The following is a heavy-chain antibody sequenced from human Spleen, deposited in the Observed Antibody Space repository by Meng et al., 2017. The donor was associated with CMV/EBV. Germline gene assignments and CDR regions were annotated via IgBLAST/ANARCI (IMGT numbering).Heavy chain of an antibody. J-gene: IGHJ4*02. Sequence: EVQLVGSGGALVQPGGSLSVSCAASGFTFSSYWMHWVLQAPGKGLVWVSRINSDGSSTSYADSVKGRFTISRDNAKNTLYLQMNSLRAEDTAVYYCAREGIHLGFDYWGQGTLVTVSS. CDR3: AREGIHLGFDY. D-gene: IGHD6-13*01. V-gene: IGHV3-74*01. CDR1: GFTFSSYW. CDR2: INSDGSST.